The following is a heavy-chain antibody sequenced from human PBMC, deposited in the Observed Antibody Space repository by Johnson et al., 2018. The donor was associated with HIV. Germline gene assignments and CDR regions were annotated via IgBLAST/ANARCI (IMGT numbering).Heavy chain of an antibody. J-gene: IGHJ3*02. V-gene: IGHV3-30*04. CDR3: AKEAADDAFDI. CDR2: ISYDGSNT. Sequence: MQLVESGGGVVQPGRSLRLSCAASGFSFSTYAMHWVRQAPGKGLEWLIVISYDGSNTYYADSVKGRFTISRDNSKNTLYLQMNSLRAEDTAVYYCAKEAADDAFDIWGQGTMVTVSS. CDR1: GFSFSTYA. D-gene: IGHD6-25*01.